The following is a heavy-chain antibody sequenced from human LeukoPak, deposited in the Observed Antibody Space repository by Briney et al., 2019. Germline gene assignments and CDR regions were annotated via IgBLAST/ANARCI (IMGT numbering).Heavy chain of an antibody. V-gene: IGHV3-7*01. CDR2: INKDGIEK. CDR1: GFTFRSYW. CDR3: ARDPYSSSWSPFDY. D-gene: IGHD6-13*01. Sequence: GGSLRLSCAASGFTFRSYWMSWVRQAPGKGLEWVANINKDGIEKYYADSVKGRFTISRDVTISRDNAKNSLYLQMNSLRAEDTAVYYCARDPYSSSWSPFDYWGQGTLVTVSS. J-gene: IGHJ4*02.